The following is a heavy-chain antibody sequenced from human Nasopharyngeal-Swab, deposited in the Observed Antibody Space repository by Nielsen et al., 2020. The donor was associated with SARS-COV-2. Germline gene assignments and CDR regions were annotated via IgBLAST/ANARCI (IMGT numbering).Heavy chain of an antibody. CDR1: GFTFTDYV. V-gene: IGHV3-21*01. D-gene: IGHD3-9*01. Sequence: GGSLRLSCAASGFTFTDYVMNWVRQAPGKGLEWVSSISTTSDYIYYADSVKGRFTISRDNARNSLHLQMHSLRAEDTAVYYCVRDGYFDWSFGYWGQGTLVTVS. J-gene: IGHJ4*02. CDR2: ISTTSDYI. CDR3: VRDGYFDWSFGY.